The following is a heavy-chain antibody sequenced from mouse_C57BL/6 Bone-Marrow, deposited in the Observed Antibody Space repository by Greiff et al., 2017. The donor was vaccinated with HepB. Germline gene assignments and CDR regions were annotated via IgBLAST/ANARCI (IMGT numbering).Heavy chain of an antibody. V-gene: IGHV1-4*01. CDR3: AGDYYYAMDY. Sequence: VHLVESGAELARPGASVKMSCKASGYTFTSYTMHWVKQRPGQGLEWIGYINPSSGYTKYNQKFKDKATLTADKSSSTAYMQLSSLTSEDSAVYYCAGDYYYAMDYWGQGTSVTVSS. J-gene: IGHJ4*01. CDR2: INPSSGYT. CDR1: GYTFTSYT.